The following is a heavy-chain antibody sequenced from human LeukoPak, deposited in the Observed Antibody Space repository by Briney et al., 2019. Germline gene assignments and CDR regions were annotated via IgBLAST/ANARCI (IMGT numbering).Heavy chain of an antibody. Sequence: GGSLRLSCAASGFSFRTYWMTWVRQAPGKGLEWVANLSPEGSDKFYVDSVKGRFTIFRDNAKSSVYLQMSSLRVEDTAVYYCARDAYTSASDSWGQGTLVSVSS. V-gene: IGHV3-7*01. CDR2: LSPEGSDK. CDR3: ARDAYTSASDS. J-gene: IGHJ5*01. D-gene: IGHD3-16*01. CDR1: GFSFRTYW.